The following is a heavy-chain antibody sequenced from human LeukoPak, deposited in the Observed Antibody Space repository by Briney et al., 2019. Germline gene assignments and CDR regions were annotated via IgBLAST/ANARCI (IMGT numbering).Heavy chain of an antibody. V-gene: IGHV1-18*04. J-gene: IGHJ4*02. CDR2: ISIHNGNT. CDR1: GYTFTGYY. CDR3: ARSSKQWLDY. Sequence: GASVKVSCKASGYTFTGYYMHWVRQAPGQGLEWMGWISIHNGNTNAQKFQGRVTLTTDTSTSTAYLELRSLTSDDAAVYYCARSSKQWLDYWGQGTLVTVSS. D-gene: IGHD6-19*01.